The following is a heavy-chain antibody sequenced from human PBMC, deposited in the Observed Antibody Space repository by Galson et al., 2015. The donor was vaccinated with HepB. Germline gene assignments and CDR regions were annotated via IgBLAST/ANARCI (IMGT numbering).Heavy chain of an antibody. CDR2: ISSSGSTI. J-gene: IGHJ4*02. D-gene: IGHD3-10*01. CDR1: GFTFSSYE. CDR3: AREAILWFGELLKGAFDY. V-gene: IGHV3-48*03. Sequence: SLRLSCAASGFTFSSYEMNWVRQAPGKGLEWVSYISSSGSTIYYADSVKGRFTISRDNAKNSLYLQMNSLRAEDTAVYYCAREAILWFGELLKGAFDYWGQGTLVTVSS.